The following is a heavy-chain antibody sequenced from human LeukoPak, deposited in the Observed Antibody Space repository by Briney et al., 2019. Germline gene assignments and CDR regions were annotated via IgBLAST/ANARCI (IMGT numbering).Heavy chain of an antibody. D-gene: IGHD1-26*01. J-gene: IGHJ4*02. CDR3: AREGGDGSNYFDY. V-gene: IGHV3-48*04. CDR2: ISSSGSPI. CDR1: GFTFSNYG. Sequence: GGSLRLSCAASGFTFSNYGMHWVRQAPGKGLEWVSYISSSGSPIYYADSVKGRFTISRDNAKNSLYLQMNSLRAEDTAVYFCAREGGDGSNYFDYWGQGTLVTVSS.